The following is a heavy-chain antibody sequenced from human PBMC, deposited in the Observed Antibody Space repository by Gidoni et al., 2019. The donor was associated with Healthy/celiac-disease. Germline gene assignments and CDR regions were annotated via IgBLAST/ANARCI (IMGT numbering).Heavy chain of an antibody. J-gene: IGHJ5*02. D-gene: IGHD2-15*01. V-gene: IGHV1-2*02. CDR1: GYTFTGYY. CDR2: INPNSGGT. Sequence: QVQLVQSGAEVKKPGASVKVTCKASGYTFTGYYMHWVRRAPGQGLEWMGWINPNSGGTNYAQKFQGRVTMTMDTSIRTAYMELRRLRSDDTAVYYCAREWFGSGPQFDPWGQGTLVTVSS. CDR3: AREWFGSGPQFDP.